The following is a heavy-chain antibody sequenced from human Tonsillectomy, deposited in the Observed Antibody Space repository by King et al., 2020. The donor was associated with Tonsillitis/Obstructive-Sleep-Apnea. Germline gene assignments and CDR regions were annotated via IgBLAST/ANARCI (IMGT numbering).Heavy chain of an antibody. J-gene: IGHJ6*03. CDR3: ARENSSYYFMDV. CDR2: ISSSSRYT. V-gene: IGHV3-11*05. D-gene: IGHD4-23*01. Sequence: VQLVESGGGLVKPGGSLRLSCAASGLTFSDYFMNWIRQAPGKGLEWVSYISSSSRYTKYADSVKGRFSISRENAKNSLYLQINSLGAEDTAVYYCARENSSYYFMDVWGKGTTVTVSS. CDR1: GLTFSDYF.